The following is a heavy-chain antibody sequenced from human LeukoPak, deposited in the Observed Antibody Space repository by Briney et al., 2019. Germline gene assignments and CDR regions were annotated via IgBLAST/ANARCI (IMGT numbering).Heavy chain of an antibody. CDR2: INPNSGGT. CDR1: GYTFTGYY. J-gene: IGHJ4*02. CDR3: ARNMAVAGTPGV. V-gene: IGHV1-2*04. Sequence: ASVKVSCKASGYTFTGYYMHWVRQAPGQGLEWMGWINPNSGGTNYAQKFQGWVTMTRDTSASTAYMEVSSLRSEDTAVYYCARNMAVAGTPGVWGQGTLVTVSS. D-gene: IGHD6-19*01.